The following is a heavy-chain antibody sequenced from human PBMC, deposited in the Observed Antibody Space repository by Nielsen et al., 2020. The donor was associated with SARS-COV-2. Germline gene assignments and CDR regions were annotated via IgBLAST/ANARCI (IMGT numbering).Heavy chain of an antibody. Sequence: ASVKVSCKASGYTFTGYYMHWVRQAPGQGLEWMGRINPNSGGTNYAQKFQGRVTMTRDTSISTAYMELSRLRSDDTAVYYCASLLEQQLVLRGQDYYYMDVWGKGTTVTVSS. CDR2: INPNSGGT. D-gene: IGHD6-13*01. J-gene: IGHJ6*03. V-gene: IGHV1-2*06. CDR3: ASLLEQQLVLRGQDYYYMDV. CDR1: GYTFTGYY.